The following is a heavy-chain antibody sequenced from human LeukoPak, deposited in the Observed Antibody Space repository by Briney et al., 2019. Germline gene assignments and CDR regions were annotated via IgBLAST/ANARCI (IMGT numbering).Heavy chain of an antibody. D-gene: IGHD6-19*01. CDR2: ISGSGGST. V-gene: IGHV3-23*01. J-gene: IGHJ4*02. CDR1: GFTFRSYA. Sequence: GGSLRLSCAASGFTFRSYAMSWVRQAPGKGLEWVSAISGSGGSTYYADSVKGRFTISRDNSKNTLYLQMNSLRAEDTAVYYCAKDLVSGYSSGWYDTVFDYWGQGTLVTVSS. CDR3: AKDLVSGYSSGWYDTVFDY.